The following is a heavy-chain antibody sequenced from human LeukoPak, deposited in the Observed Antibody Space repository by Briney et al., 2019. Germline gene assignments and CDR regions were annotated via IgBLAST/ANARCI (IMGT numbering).Heavy chain of an antibody. CDR3: ARDQWGGYYDSSGYADGYFQH. V-gene: IGHV3-21*01. CDR2: ISSSSSYI. J-gene: IGHJ1*01. Sequence: GGSLRLSCAASGFTFSSYSMNWVRQAPGKGLEWVSSISSSSSYIYYADPVKGRFTISRDNAKNSLYLQMNSLRAEDTAVYYCARDQWGGYYDSSGYADGYFQHWGQGTLVTVSS. D-gene: IGHD3-22*01. CDR1: GFTFSSYS.